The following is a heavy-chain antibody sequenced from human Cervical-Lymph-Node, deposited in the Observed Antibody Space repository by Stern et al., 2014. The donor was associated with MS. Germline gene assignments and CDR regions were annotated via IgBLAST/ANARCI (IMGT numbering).Heavy chain of an antibody. J-gene: IGHJ4*02. V-gene: IGHV3-30*18. CDR3: AKETSGAGHTYITHDY. CDR1: GFTFSNYG. D-gene: IGHD6-19*01. Sequence: VQLVESGGGVVQPGRSLRLSCAASGFTFSNYGMHWVRQAPGKGLEWVAVVSYDGSVKYYADSVKGRFTISRDNTKDTLSLQMDSLRVEDTAMYYCAKETSGAGHTYITHDYWSQGTLVTVSS. CDR2: VSYDGSVK.